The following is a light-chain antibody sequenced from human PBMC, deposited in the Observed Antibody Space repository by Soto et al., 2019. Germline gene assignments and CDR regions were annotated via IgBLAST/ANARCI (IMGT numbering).Light chain of an antibody. CDR1: SSDVGGYNY. Sequence: QSALTQPASVSGSPGQSITNSCTGTSSDVGGYNYVSWYQQHPGKAPKLMIYEVINRPSGVSNRFSGSKSGNTASLTISGLQAEDEADYYCGSYTSASTLVFGTGTKVTVL. CDR3: GSYTSASTLV. V-gene: IGLV2-14*01. CDR2: EVI. J-gene: IGLJ1*01.